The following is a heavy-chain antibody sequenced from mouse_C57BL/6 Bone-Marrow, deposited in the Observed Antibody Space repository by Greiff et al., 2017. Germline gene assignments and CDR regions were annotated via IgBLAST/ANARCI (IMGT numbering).Heavy chain of an antibody. J-gene: IGHJ2*01. CDR2: IDPENGDT. CDR1: GFNIKDDY. D-gene: IGHD1-1*01. Sequence: VQLQQSGAELVRPGASVKLSCTASGFNIKDDYMHWVKQRPEQGLEWIGWIDPENGDTEYASKFQGKATITADTSSNTAYLQLSSLTSEDTAVYHCTDYYYGSSQGYYFDYWGQGTTLTVSS. V-gene: IGHV14-4*01. CDR3: TDYYYGSSQGYYFDY.